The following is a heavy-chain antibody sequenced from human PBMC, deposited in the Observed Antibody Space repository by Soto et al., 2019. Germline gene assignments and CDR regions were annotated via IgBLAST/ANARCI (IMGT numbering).Heavy chain of an antibody. J-gene: IGHJ6*02. CDR3: ARDSQIYYGMDV. V-gene: IGHV1-2*04. CDR2: INPNSGGT. CDR1: GYTFTGYY. Sequence: AASVKVSCKASGYTFTGYYVHWVLQAPGQGLEWMGWINPNSGGTNYAQKFQGWVTMTRDTSISTAYMELSRLRSDDTAVYYCARDSQIYYGMDVWGQGTTVTVSS.